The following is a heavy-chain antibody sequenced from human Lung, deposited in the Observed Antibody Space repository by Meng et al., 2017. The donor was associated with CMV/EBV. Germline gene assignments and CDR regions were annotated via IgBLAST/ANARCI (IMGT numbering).Heavy chain of an antibody. CDR3: AKGGGSWFGP. V-gene: IGHV4-59*12. Sequence: SETLSLTCTVSGASMSSDYWSWIRQSPGKGLECVASVYHMGNTYYNPSLKSRATISLDTSKSQFSLKLISVTGADTAIYYCAKGGGSWFGPWGQGSLVTVSS. J-gene: IGHJ5*02. D-gene: IGHD3-16*01. CDR1: GASMSSDY. CDR2: VYHMGNT.